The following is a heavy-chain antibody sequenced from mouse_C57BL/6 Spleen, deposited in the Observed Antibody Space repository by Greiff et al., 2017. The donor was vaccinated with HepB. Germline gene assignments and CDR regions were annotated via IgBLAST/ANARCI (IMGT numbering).Heavy chain of an antibody. J-gene: IGHJ1*03. CDR1: GYAFSSYW. CDR2: IYPGDGDT. D-gene: IGHD1-1*01. CDR3: ARDHYYGSSYVYFDV. V-gene: IGHV1-80*01. Sequence: QVQLQQSGAELVKPGASVKISCKASGYAFSSYWMNWVKQRPGKGLEWIGQIYPGDGDTNYNGKFKGKATLTADKSSSTAYMQLSSLTSEDSAVYFCARDHYYGSSYVYFDVWGTGTTVTVSS.